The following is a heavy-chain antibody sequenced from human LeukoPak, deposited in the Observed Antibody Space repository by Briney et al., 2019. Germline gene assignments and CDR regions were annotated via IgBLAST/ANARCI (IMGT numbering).Heavy chain of an antibody. CDR2: INHRGST. D-gene: IGHD2-8*01. CDR3: ARATALYSTYDAFDI. V-gene: IGHV4-34*01. Sequence: PSETLSLTCAVYGGSFSDYYWSWVRQPPGKGLEWIGEINHRGSTNYNPSLKSRVTISVDTSKNQFSLKLSSVTAADTAVYYCARATALYSTYDAFDIWGQGTMVTVSS. J-gene: IGHJ3*02. CDR1: GGSFSDYY.